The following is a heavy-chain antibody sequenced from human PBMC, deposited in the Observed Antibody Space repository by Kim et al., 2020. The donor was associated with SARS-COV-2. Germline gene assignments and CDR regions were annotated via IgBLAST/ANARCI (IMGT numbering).Heavy chain of an antibody. Sequence: SVKVSCKASGGTFSSYAISWVRQAPGQGLEWMGRIIPILGIANYAQKFQGRVTITADKSTSTAYMELSSLRSEDTAVYYCARLLWFGESDFDYWGQGTL. CDR3: ARLLWFGESDFDY. CDR2: IIPILGIA. CDR1: GGTFSSYA. V-gene: IGHV1-69*04. J-gene: IGHJ4*02. D-gene: IGHD3-10*01.